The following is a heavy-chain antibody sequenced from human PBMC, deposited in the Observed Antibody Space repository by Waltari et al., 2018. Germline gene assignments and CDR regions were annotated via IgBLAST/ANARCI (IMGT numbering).Heavy chain of an antibody. CDR1: GGSISSSSYY. Sequence: QLQLQESGPGLVKPSETLSLTCTVSGGSISSSSYYWVWTRQPRGKGLEWIGSIYYIGSTDYNPSLKSRVTISVDTSKNQFSLKLSSVTAADTALYYCARGTRAIFGVAVLDYWGQGTLVTVSS. CDR3: ARGTRAIFGVAVLDY. J-gene: IGHJ4*02. CDR2: IYYIGST. V-gene: IGHV4-39*07. D-gene: IGHD3-3*01.